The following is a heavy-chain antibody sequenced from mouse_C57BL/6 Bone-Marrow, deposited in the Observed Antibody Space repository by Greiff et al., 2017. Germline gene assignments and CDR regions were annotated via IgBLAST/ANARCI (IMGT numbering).Heavy chain of an antibody. V-gene: IGHV5-17*01. CDR2: ISSGSSTI. Sequence: EVQGVESGGGLVKPGGSLTLSCAASGFTFSDYGMHWVRQAPGKGLEWVAYISSGSSTIYYADTVKGRFTISRDNAKSTLFLQLTSLRSEDTAVYYCARPGCGGDFDYWGQGTTLTVSS. J-gene: IGHJ2*01. CDR1: GFTFSDYG. D-gene: IGHD1-1*02. CDR3: ARPGCGGDFDY.